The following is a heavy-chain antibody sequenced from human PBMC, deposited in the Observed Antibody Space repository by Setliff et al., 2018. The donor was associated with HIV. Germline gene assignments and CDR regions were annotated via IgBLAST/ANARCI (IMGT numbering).Heavy chain of an antibody. CDR3: ARCSSSSKYHYYYMDV. V-gene: IGHV4-4*08. CDR1: GGSISTYF. CDR2: IYTSGST. J-gene: IGHJ6*03. Sequence: SETLSLTCTVSGGSISTYFWTWIRQPPGKGLEWIGYIYTSGSTNYNPSLKSRVTISVDTSKNQFSLKLSSVTAADTAVYYCARCSSSSKYHYYYMDVWGKGTTVTVSS. D-gene: IGHD6-6*01.